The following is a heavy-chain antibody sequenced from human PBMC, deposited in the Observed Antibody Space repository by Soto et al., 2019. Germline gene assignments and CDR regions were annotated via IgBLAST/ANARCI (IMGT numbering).Heavy chain of an antibody. CDR3: ARVPRYTSDIVEVPAVMFDDWFVP. J-gene: IGHJ5*02. V-gene: IGHV1-3*01. D-gene: IGHD2-2*01. CDR1: GYTFSSYA. Sequence: ASVKVSCKASGYTFSSYAVQWVRQAPGQSLEWIGWIHAGNGDIKYSQKFHGRVTLTRDTSANTAYMDLSSLRSEDTAVYYCARVPRYTSDIVEVPAVMFDDWFVPWGQGTLVTVSS. CDR2: IHAGNGDI.